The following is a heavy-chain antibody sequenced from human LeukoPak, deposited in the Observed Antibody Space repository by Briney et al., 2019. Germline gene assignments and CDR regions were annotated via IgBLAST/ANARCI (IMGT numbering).Heavy chain of an antibody. D-gene: IGHD1-14*01. Sequence: GRSLRLSCAASGFTFSSYGMHWVRQAPGKGLEGVAVISYDGSNKYYADSVKGRFTISRDNSKNTLYLQMNSLRAEDTAVYYCAKESSRKNFDYWGQGTLVTVSS. CDR1: GFTFSSYG. J-gene: IGHJ4*02. V-gene: IGHV3-30*18. CDR3: AKESSRKNFDY. CDR2: ISYDGSNK.